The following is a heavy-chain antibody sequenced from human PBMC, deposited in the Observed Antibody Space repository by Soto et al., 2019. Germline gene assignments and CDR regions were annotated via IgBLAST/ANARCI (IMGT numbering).Heavy chain of an antibody. CDR2: INHSGST. CDR1: GGSFSGYY. Sequence: SETLSLTCAVYGGSFSGYYWSWIRQPPGKGLEWIGEINHSGSTNYNPSLKSRVTISVDTSKNQFSLKLSSVTAADTAVYYCASLRGSYDYYGMDVWGQGTTVTV. CDR3: ASLRGSYDYYGMDV. V-gene: IGHV4-34*01. D-gene: IGHD1-26*01. J-gene: IGHJ6*02.